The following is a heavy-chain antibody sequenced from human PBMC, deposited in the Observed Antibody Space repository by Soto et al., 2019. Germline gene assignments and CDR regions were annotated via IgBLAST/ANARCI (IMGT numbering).Heavy chain of an antibody. CDR1: GFTFSSYG. CDR2: ISYDGSNK. V-gene: IGHV3-30*18. J-gene: IGHJ5*02. Sequence: QVQLVESGGGVVQPGRSLRLSCAASGFTFSSYGMHWVRQVPGKGLEWVAVISYDGSNKYYADSVKGRFTISRDNSKNTLYLQMNSLRAEDTAVYYCAKDPTAMATPNWFDPWGQGTLVTVSS. D-gene: IGHD5-18*01. CDR3: AKDPTAMATPNWFDP.